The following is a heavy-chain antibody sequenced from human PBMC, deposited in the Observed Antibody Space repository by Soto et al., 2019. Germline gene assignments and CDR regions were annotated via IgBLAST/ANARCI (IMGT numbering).Heavy chain of an antibody. D-gene: IGHD2-15*01. J-gene: IGHJ6*02. CDR1: GYTFSSYG. CDR2: ISVYSGDT. CDR3: ASTQGSGYCSSGSCRTGMDV. Sequence: QVQLVQSGAEVTKPGASVKVSCKASGYTFSSYGVTWVRQAPGQGLEWMGWISVYSGDTNYAQNLQGRVTMTTDTSTKTSYMDLRSLTFDDTAVYYCASTQGSGYCSSGSCRTGMDVWGQGTTVTVSS. V-gene: IGHV1-18*01.